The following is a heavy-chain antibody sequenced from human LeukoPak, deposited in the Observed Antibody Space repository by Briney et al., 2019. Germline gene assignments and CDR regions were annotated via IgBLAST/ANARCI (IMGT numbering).Heavy chain of an antibody. D-gene: IGHD4-23*01. V-gene: IGHV3-23*01. Sequence: PGGSLRLSCAASGFTFSSYAMSWVRQAPGKGLEWVSAISGSGGSTYYADSVKGRFTISRDNPKNTLYLQMNSLRAEDTAVYYCAKMSGGNPVLDYWGQGTLVTVSS. CDR3: AKMSGGNPVLDY. J-gene: IGHJ4*02. CDR2: ISGSGGST. CDR1: GFTFSSYA.